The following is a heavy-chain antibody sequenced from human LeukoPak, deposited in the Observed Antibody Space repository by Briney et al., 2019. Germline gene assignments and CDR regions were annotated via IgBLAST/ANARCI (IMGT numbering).Heavy chain of an antibody. CDR3: ARMYCSRGSCYPLFYYYALDV. CDR1: GYTFTMNG. V-gene: IGHV1-18*01. CDR2: TSTYNDKT. D-gene: IGHD2-15*01. Sequence: GASVTVSCKASGYTFTMNGISWVRQAPGQGLEWLGWTSTYNDKTNYAQRLQGRVTMTTDTSTSTAYMELRSLRSDDTAVYYCARMYCSRGSCYPLFYYYALDVWGQGTTVTVSS. J-gene: IGHJ6*02.